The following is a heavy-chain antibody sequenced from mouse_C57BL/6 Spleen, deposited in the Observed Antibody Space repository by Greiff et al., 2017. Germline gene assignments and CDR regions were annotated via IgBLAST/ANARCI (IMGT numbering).Heavy chain of an antibody. J-gene: IGHJ4*01. CDR1: GYTFTDYE. CDR2: IDPETGGT. V-gene: IGHV1-15*01. Sequence: QVQLQQSGAELVRPGASVTLSCKASGYTFTDYEMHWVKQTPVHGLEWIGAIDPETGGTAYNQKFKGKAILTADKSSSTAYMELRSLTSEDSAVYYCTRWRQPYYYAMDYWGQGTSVTVSS. CDR3: TRWRQPYYYAMDY. D-gene: IGHD6-1*01.